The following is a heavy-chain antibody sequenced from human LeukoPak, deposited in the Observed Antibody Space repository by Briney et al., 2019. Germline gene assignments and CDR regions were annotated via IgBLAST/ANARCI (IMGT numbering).Heavy chain of an antibody. CDR2: IWYDGSNK. Sequence: GGSLRLSCAASGFTFSSYGMHWVRQPPGKGLEWVAVIWYDGSNKYYADSVKGRFTISRDNSKNTLYLQMNSLRAEDTAVYYCVGDRRELVTYYYYGMDVWGQGTTVTVSS. V-gene: IGHV3-33*01. D-gene: IGHD4-23*01. J-gene: IGHJ6*02. CDR3: VGDRRELVTYYYYGMDV. CDR1: GFTFSSYG.